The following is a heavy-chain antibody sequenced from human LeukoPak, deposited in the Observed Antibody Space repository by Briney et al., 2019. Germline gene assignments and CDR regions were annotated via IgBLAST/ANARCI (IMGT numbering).Heavy chain of an antibody. CDR3: ARGGGQNPNFDY. V-gene: IGHV1-2*02. D-gene: IGHD3-16*01. CDR1: GYTFIDYY. J-gene: IGHJ4*02. Sequence: GASVKVSCMASGYTFIDYYMHWVRQAPGQGLEWMGWINPNSGGTNYAQKFEGRVTMTRDTSISTAYMELNRLISADTAVYYCARGGGQNPNFDYWGQGTLVTVSS. CDR2: INPNSGGT.